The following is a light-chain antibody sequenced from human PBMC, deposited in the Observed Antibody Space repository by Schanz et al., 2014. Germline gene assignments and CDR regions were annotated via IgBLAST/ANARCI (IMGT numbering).Light chain of an antibody. CDR3: TSYTSVSTWV. Sequence: QSALTQPASVSGSPGQSITISCTGTSSDVGSYNLVSWYQQHPGKAPKLMIYEGSKRPSGVSNRFSGSKSANTASLTISGLQTEDEADYYCTSYTSVSTWVFGGGTKVTVL. J-gene: IGLJ3*02. CDR2: EGS. V-gene: IGLV2-14*02. CDR1: SSDVGSYNL.